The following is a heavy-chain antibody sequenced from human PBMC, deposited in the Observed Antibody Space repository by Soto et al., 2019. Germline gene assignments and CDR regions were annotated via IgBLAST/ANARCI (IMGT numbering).Heavy chain of an antibody. D-gene: IGHD5-12*01. V-gene: IGHV1-2*04. CDR2: INPNSGVT. J-gene: IGHJ6*03. CDR3: ARESGGATATVDYYYVYMDV. Sequence: QVQLVQSGAEVKKPGASVTVSCRASGDTVTGYYMHWVRQAPGQGLEWMGWINPNSGVTKYAQKFQGWVTMTRDTSIRTVYMQLSRVRSDDTAVYYCARESGGATATVDYYYVYMDVWGTGNTVTVSS. CDR1: GDTVTGYY.